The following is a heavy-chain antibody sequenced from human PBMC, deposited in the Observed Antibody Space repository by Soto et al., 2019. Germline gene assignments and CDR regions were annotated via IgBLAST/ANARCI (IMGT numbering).Heavy chain of an antibody. V-gene: IGHV1-3*01. J-gene: IGHJ4*02. CDR3: ARKDYYQSGNYHFDY. Sequence: ASVKVSCEASGYTFTTYPIHWVRQAPGQGLEWMGWINPANGDRDYLQKFQGRLAVSRDTSATTAYIELSSLTSEDTAVYYCARKDYYQSGNYHFDYWGQGTLVTVSS. D-gene: IGHD3-10*01. CDR1: GYTFTTYP. CDR2: INPANGDR.